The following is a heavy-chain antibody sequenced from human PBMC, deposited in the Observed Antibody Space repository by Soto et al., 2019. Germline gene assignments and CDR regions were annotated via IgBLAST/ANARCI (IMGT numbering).Heavy chain of an antibody. CDR1: GGYFMNYA. J-gene: IGHJ4*02. CDR2: IIPIFGTA. CDR3: ARDGEWLQPRNAFEF. V-gene: IGHV1-69*13. D-gene: IGHD5-12*01. Sequence: WASVKVSCKASGGYFMNYAITWVRQAPGQGLEWVAGIIPIFGTANYAQEFQGRLTITADESTSSAYMELSSLRSEDTAVYYCARDGEWLQPRNAFEFWGQGTMVTVSS.